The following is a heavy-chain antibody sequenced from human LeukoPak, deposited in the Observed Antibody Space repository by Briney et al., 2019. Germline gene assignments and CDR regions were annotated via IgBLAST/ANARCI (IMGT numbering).Heavy chain of an antibody. Sequence: PGTSLRLSCAASGFTLSSSGLHWVRQAPGKGLEWVAVVSYVGRYEYYADSVEGRFTISRDNTKNTLYLQMNSLRVEDTAIYYCAKTGGLRSHPLDPWGQGTLVTVSS. J-gene: IGHJ5*02. V-gene: IGHV3-30*18. CDR3: AKTGGLRSHPLDP. CDR2: VSYVGRYE. CDR1: GFTLSSSG. D-gene: IGHD3-3*01.